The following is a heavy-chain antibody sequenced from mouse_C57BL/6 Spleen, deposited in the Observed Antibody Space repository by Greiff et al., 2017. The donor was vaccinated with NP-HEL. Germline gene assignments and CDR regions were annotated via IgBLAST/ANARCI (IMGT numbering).Heavy chain of an antibody. D-gene: IGHD1-1*01. V-gene: IGHV1-52*01. Sequence: QVQLQQSGAELVRPGSSVKLSCKASGYTFTSYWMHWVKQRPIQGLEWIGNIDPSDSETHYNQKFKDKATLTVDKSSSTAYMQLSSLTSEDSAVCYCARTGGLRGGYFDVWGTGTTVTVSS. CDR2: IDPSDSET. CDR3: ARTGGLRGGYFDV. J-gene: IGHJ1*03. CDR1: GYTFTSYW.